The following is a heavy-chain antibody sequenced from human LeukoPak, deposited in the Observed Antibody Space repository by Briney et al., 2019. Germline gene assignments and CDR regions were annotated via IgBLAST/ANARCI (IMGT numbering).Heavy chain of an antibody. J-gene: IGHJ4*02. CDR1: GFTFSSYA. D-gene: IGHD4-17*01. V-gene: IGHV3-30-3*01. CDR3: ASDYGDYGYYFDF. CDR2: ILYDGSNK. Sequence: GGCLILSCAASGFTFSSYAMHWVRQAPGKGLEWVAVILYDGSNKYYADSVKGRFTISRDNSKNTLYLQMNSRRAEDTAVYYCASDYGDYGYYFDFWGQGNMVSVSS.